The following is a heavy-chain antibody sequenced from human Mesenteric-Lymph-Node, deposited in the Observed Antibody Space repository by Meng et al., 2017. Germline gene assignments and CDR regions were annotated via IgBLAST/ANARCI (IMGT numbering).Heavy chain of an antibody. J-gene: IGHJ6*02. CDR3: ARGRGGYCSGGSCYGTYYYGMDV. CDR1: GFTFSDYY. Sequence: GESLKISCAASGFTFSDYYMSWIRQAPGKGLEWVSYISSSGSTIYYADSVKGRFTISRDNAKNSLYLQMNSLRAEDTAVYYCARGRGGYCSGGSCYGTYYYGMDVWGQGTTVTVSS. V-gene: IGHV3-11*04. D-gene: IGHD2-15*01. CDR2: ISSSGSTI.